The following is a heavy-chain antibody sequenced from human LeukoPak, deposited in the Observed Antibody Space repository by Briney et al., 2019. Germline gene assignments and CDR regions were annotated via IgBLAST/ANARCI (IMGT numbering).Heavy chain of an antibody. Sequence: GGSLRLSCAASGFTFRNYEMNWDRQAPGKGLEWVSYISSSGSTIYYADSVQGRFTISRDNAKNSLYLQMSSLRVEDTAVYYCARNDYNFDYWGQGTLVTVSS. J-gene: IGHJ4*02. D-gene: IGHD3-16*01. CDR2: ISSSGSTI. CDR3: ARNDYNFDY. CDR1: GFTFRNYE. V-gene: IGHV3-48*03.